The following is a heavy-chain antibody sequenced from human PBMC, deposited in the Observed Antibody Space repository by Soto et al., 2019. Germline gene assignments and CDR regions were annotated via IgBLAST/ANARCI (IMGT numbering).Heavy chain of an antibody. CDR1: GFTFGNYW. Sequence: EVQLVESGGGLVQPGGSLRLSCAASGFTFGNYWMHWVRQDPVKGLVWVSRISSDGSTTTTYADSVKGRFTISRDNARNPLGLQVNSLTADDTAVYYCTRSLGSGRGSYGMDVWGQGTTVTVSS. CDR2: ISSDGSTT. J-gene: IGHJ6*02. CDR3: TRSLGSGRGSYGMDV. V-gene: IGHV3-74*01. D-gene: IGHD3-10*01.